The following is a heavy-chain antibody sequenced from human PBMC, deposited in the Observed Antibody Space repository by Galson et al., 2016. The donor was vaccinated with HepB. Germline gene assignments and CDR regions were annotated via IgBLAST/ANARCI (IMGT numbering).Heavy chain of an antibody. CDR1: GVSIRDYY. Sequence: SETLSLTCTVSGVSIRDYYWSWIRQSPGKGLEWIGYIYFSGNTKYNPSLKSRVTISIDTSKNQFSLRLSPVTAADTAVYYCARRILASSIVDYFYYNMDVWGKGTTVTVSS. D-gene: IGHD1-26*01. V-gene: IGHV4-59*01. J-gene: IGHJ6*03. CDR2: IYFSGNT. CDR3: ARRILASSIVDYFYYNMDV.